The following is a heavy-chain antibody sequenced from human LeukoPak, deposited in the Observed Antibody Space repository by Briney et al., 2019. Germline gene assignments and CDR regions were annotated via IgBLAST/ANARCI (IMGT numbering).Heavy chain of an antibody. CDR2: ISGSGAGT. CDR3: VTSSSYY. V-gene: IGHV3-23*01. CDR1: GFTFSSDA. J-gene: IGHJ4*02. D-gene: IGHD6-6*01. Sequence: GGSLRLSCSASGFTFSSDAMSLVRQAPGKGLEWVSAISGSGAGTHYADSVKGRFTISRDTSKNTLYLQMNSLRADDTAVYYCVTSSSYYWGQGTLVTVSS.